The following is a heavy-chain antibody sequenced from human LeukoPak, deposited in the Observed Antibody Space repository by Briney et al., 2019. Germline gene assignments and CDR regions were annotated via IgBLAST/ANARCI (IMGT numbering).Heavy chain of an antibody. J-gene: IGHJ4*02. CDR3: ARGGYGAHMG. Sequence: PGGSLRLSCGASGFTFSSFWMHWVRQVPGKGLVWVSGLNSDGSTTGYADSVRGRFTISRDNAKSTLYLQMNSLRAEDTAVYYCARGGYGAHMGWGQGTMVTVSS. CDR1: GFTFSSFW. V-gene: IGHV3-74*01. D-gene: IGHD4-17*01. CDR2: LNSDGSTT.